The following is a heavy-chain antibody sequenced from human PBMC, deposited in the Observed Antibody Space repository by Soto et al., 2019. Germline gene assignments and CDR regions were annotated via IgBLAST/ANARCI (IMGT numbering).Heavy chain of an antibody. CDR3: ARDQQGDYDFWSGYPMGYMDV. D-gene: IGHD3-3*01. J-gene: IGHJ6*03. CDR2: ISSNGGST. Sequence: GGSLRLSCAASGFTFSSYAMHWVRQAPGKGLEYVSAISSNGGSTYYANSVKGRFTISRDNSKNTLYLQMGSLRAEDMAVYYCARDQQGDYDFWSGYPMGYMDVWGKGTTVTVSS. V-gene: IGHV3-64*01. CDR1: GFTFSSYA.